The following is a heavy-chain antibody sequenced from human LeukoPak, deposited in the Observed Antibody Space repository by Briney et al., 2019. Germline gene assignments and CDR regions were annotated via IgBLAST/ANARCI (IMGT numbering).Heavy chain of an antibody. CDR2: IYYSGST. CDR1: GGSISSYY. D-gene: IGHD6-19*01. Sequence: SETLSLTCTVSGGSISSYYWSRIRQPPGKGLEWIGYIYYSGSTNYNPSLKSRVTISVDTSKNQFSLKLSSVTAADTAVYYCARDLGIAVAGNYYYYGMDVWGKGTTVTVSS. J-gene: IGHJ6*04. V-gene: IGHV4-59*01. CDR3: ARDLGIAVAGNYYYYGMDV.